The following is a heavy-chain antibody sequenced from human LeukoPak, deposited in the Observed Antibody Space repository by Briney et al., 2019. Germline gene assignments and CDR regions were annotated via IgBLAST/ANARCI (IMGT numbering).Heavy chain of an antibody. CDR1: GGSISSYY. V-gene: IGHV4-59*01. Sequence: SETLSLTCTVSGGSISSYYWSWIRQPPGKGLEWIGYIYYSGSTNYNPSLKSRVTISVDTSKNQFSLKLSSVTAADTAVYYCARGGRSISAAAWWLDYWGQGTLVTVSS. D-gene: IGHD6-13*01. CDR3: ARGGRSISAAAWWLDY. J-gene: IGHJ4*02. CDR2: IYYSGST.